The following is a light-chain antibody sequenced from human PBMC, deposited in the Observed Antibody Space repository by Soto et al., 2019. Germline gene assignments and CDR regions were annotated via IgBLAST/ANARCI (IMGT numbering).Light chain of an antibody. CDR2: DVN. J-gene: IGLJ1*01. V-gene: IGLV2-14*01. Sequence: QSALTQPASVSGSPGQSITISCTGTSSDVGGYNYVSWYQQHPGKAPKLMIYDVNNRPSGVSNRFSGSKSGNTASLTISGLQAEDEADYYCSSYTSSSVDVFGTGTKLTVL. CDR1: SSDVGGYNY. CDR3: SSYTSSSVDV.